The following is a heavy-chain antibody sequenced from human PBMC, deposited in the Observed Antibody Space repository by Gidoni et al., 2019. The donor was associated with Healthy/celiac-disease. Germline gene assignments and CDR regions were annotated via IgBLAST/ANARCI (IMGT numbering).Heavy chain of an antibody. Sequence: QVQLVQSGAEVKKPGASVKVSCKASGYTFTGYYMPWVRQAPGQGLEWMGWINPTSGGTNYAQKFQGWVTMTRDTSISTAYMELSRLRSDDTAVYYCARAAVGTYSSSWYINWFDPWGQGTLVTVSS. CDR2: INPTSGGT. J-gene: IGHJ5*02. D-gene: IGHD6-13*01. CDR1: GYTFTGYY. CDR3: ARAAVGTYSSSWYINWFDP. V-gene: IGHV1-2*04.